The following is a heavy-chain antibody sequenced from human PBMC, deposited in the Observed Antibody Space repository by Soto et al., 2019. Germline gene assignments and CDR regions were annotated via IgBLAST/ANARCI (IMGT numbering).Heavy chain of an antibody. Sequence: QVQLQESGPGLVKPSQTLSLTCTVSGGSISSGGYYWSWIRQHPGKGLEWIGYIYYSGSTYYNPSLKGRVTISVDTSKNQFSLKLSSVTAAATAVYYCATYGSGSYKPTTFDYWGQGTLVTVSS. CDR1: GGSISSGGYY. J-gene: IGHJ4*02. V-gene: IGHV4-31*03. CDR3: ATYGSGSYKPTTFDY. CDR2: IYYSGST. D-gene: IGHD3-10*01.